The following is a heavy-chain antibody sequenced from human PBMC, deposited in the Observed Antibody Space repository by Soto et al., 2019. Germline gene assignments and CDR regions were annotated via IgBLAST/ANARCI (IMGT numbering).Heavy chain of an antibody. Sequence: EVQLVESGGGLVQPGRSLRLSCRTSGFILSDYDMSWFRQAPGKGLEWVGFTRSKTYGGTAEYAASVKGRFSISRDDSKTIAYLQMNSLKTEDTAVYYCTRSSTVGSLDYWGHGTLVTVSS. CDR3: TRSSTVGSLDY. D-gene: IGHD3-10*01. CDR2: TRSKTYGGTA. J-gene: IGHJ4*01. CDR1: GFILSDYD. V-gene: IGHV3-49*03.